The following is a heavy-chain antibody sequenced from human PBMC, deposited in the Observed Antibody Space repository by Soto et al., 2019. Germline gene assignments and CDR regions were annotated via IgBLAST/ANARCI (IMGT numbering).Heavy chain of an antibody. Sequence: GGSLRLSCVASGFTFSNYAMSWVRQAPGKGLEWVSGISASGRDTYYTDSVKDRFTISRDSFKNTLYLQMNSLRAEDTGTYYCAKGKTSGWYYFDYWGQGALVTVSS. V-gene: IGHV3-23*01. D-gene: IGHD6-19*01. CDR1: GFTFSNYA. CDR2: ISASGRDT. J-gene: IGHJ4*02. CDR3: AKGKTSGWYYFDY.